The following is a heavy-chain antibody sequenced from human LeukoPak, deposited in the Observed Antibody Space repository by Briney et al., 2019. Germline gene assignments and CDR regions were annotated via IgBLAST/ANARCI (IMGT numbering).Heavy chain of an antibody. CDR2: IYSDGST. CDR1: GFTFSSYG. CDR3: ARVSVAGTFDY. J-gene: IGHJ4*02. D-gene: IGHD6-19*01. V-gene: IGHV3-53*01. Sequence: GGSLRLSCAASGFTFSSYGMSWVRQAPGKGLEWVSVIYSDGSTYYADSVKGRFTISRDNSKNTLYLQMNSLRAEDTAVYYCARVSVAGTFDYWGQGTLVTVSS.